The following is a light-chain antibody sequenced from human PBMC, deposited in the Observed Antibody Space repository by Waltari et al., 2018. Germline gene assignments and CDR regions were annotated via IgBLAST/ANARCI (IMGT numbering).Light chain of an antibody. V-gene: IGLV2-8*01. CDR2: EVT. CDR1: SSYVGGYNY. CDR3: SSYAGRNNFVV. J-gene: IGLJ2*01. Sequence: QSALTQPPSASGSPGQSVTISCTGTSSYVGGYNYVSWYQQHPGKAPKLMIYEVTNRPSGVPDRFSGSKSGDTASLTVSGLQVDDEADYYCSSYAGRNNFVVFGGGTKLTVL.